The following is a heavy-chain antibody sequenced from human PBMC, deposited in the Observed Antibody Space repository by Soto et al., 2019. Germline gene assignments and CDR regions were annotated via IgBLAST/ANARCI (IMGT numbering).Heavy chain of an antibody. D-gene: IGHD3-16*02. V-gene: IGHV3-7*04. Sequence: EVQLVESGGGLVQPGESLRLSCAASGFTFSAFWMTWLRQAPGKGLEWVANIKRDGTVTHYGDSVEGRCTLSRDNAQNSLFLQLTSLRPEDTAMYYCARDLSPRCEFFYDAFDVWGQGTFVTVSS. CDR1: GFTFSAFW. CDR2: IKRDGTVT. J-gene: IGHJ3*01. CDR3: ARDLSPRCEFFYDAFDV.